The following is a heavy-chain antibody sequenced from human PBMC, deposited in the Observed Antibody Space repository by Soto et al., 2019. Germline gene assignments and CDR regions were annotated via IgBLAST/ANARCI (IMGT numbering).Heavy chain of an antibody. CDR1: GGTFSSYT. J-gene: IGHJ6*02. CDR3: ARVVQYYGSGRQNYDSCGMDV. CDR2: IIPILGIA. Sequence: QVQLVQSGAEVKKPGSSVKVSCKASGGTFSSYTISWVRQAPGQGLEWMGRIIPILGIANYAQKFQGRVTITADNSTSTAYMELSSLRSEDTAVYYCARVVQYYGSGRQNYDSCGMDVWGQGTTVTVSS. V-gene: IGHV1-69*02. D-gene: IGHD3-10*01.